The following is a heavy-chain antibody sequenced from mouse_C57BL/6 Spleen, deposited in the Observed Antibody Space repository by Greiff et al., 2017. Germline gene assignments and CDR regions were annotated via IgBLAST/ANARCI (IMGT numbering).Heavy chain of an antibody. J-gene: IGHJ2*01. V-gene: IGHV1-80*01. Sequence: QVQLQQSGAELVKPGASVKISCKASGYAFSSYWMNWVQQRPGKGLEWIGQIYPGDGDTNYNGKFKGKATLTADKSSSTAYMQLSSLTSEDSAVYFCARGYYGSSSYFDYWGQGTTLTVSS. CDR3: ARGYYGSSSYFDY. CDR2: IYPGDGDT. D-gene: IGHD1-1*01. CDR1: GYAFSSYW.